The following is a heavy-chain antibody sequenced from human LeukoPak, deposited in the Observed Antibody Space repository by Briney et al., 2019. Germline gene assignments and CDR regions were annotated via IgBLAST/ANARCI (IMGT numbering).Heavy chain of an antibody. D-gene: IGHD6-19*01. CDR3: ARQARRYSSGWSDY. Sequence: SETLSLTCTVSGGAISSYYWSWIRQPPGKGLEWIGYIYYSGSTNYNPSLGSRVTISVDTSKNQFSLKLSSVTAADTAVYYCARQARRYSSGWSDYWGQGTLVTVSS. CDR1: GGAISSYY. J-gene: IGHJ4*02. CDR2: IYYSGST. V-gene: IGHV4-59*08.